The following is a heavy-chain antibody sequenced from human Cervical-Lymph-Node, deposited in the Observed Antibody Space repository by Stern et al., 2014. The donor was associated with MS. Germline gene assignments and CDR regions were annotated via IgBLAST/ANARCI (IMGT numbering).Heavy chain of an antibody. D-gene: IGHD3-16*01. J-gene: IGHJ4*02. CDR3: ATTFR. Sequence: VQLVQSGAEVKKPGSSVKVSCKASGGTFSSDVISWVRQAPGQGLDWMGGIIPTFGTTNYAQKFHGRVKITADESMSTAYMELSSLRSEDTALYYCATTFRWGQGTLITVSS. CDR1: GGTFSSDV. V-gene: IGHV1-69*01. CDR2: IIPTFGTT.